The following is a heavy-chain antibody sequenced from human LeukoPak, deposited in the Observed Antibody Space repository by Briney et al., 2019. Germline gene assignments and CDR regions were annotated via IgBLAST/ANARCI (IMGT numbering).Heavy chain of an antibody. J-gene: IGHJ4*02. D-gene: IGHD4-23*01. CDR1: GGSFSGYY. V-gene: IGHV4-34*01. CDR2: INHSGST. CDR3: ARADYGGTLYYFDY. Sequence: SETLSLTCAVYGGSFSGYYWSWIRQPPGKGLEWIGEINHSGSTNSNPSLKSRVTISVDTSKNQFSLKLSSVTAADTAVYYCARADYGGTLYYFDYWGQGTLVTVSS.